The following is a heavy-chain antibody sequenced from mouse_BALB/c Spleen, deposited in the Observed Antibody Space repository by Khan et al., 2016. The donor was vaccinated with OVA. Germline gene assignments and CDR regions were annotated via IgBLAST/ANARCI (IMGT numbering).Heavy chain of an antibody. CDR3: ARGENWSFDY. D-gene: IGHD4-1*01. CDR2: ISDGGSYT. V-gene: IGHV5-4*02. Sequence: EVKLQESGGGFVKPGGSLKLSCAASGFTFSDYYMYWVRQTPEKRLEWVATISDGGSYTYYPDSVKGRFTISRANAKNNLYLQMSSLKSEDTAMYYCARGENWSFDYWGQGTTLTVSS. J-gene: IGHJ2*01. CDR1: GFTFSDYY.